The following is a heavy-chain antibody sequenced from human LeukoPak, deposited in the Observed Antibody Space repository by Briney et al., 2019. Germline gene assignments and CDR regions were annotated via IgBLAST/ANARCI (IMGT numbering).Heavy chain of an antibody. J-gene: IGHJ4*02. CDR3: ARGLYDSSGYPASVYYFDY. V-gene: IGHV4-59*01. Sequence: SETLSLTCTVSGGSISSYYWSWIRQPPGKGLEWIGYIYYSGSTNYSPSLKSRVTISVDTSKNQFSLKLSSVTAADTAVYYCARGLYDSSGYPASVYYFDYWGQGTLVTVSS. CDR1: GGSISSYY. D-gene: IGHD3-22*01. CDR2: IYYSGST.